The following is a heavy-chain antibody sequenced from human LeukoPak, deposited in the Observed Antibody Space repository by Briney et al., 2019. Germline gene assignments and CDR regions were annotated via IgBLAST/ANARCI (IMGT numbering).Heavy chain of an antibody. Sequence: GASVKVSCKASGHTLTSYGIHWVRQAPGQGLEWMGWLNTANGNTKYSQKFQGRVTITRDTSANTAYMELSSLRFEDTAVYYCARGGSRMTTFYIIDYWGQGTLVTVSS. CDR3: ARGGSRMTTFYIIDY. V-gene: IGHV1-3*04. J-gene: IGHJ4*02. CDR2: LNTANGNT. D-gene: IGHD4-11*01. CDR1: GHTLTSYG.